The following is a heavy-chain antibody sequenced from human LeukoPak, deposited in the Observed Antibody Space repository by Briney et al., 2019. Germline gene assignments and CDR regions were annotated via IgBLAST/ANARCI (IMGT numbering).Heavy chain of an antibody. D-gene: IGHD2-8*01. CDR3: PRTSFNVVFGNWFDP. V-gene: IGHV4-39*01. CDR1: SGFIGSSSNY. J-gene: IGHJ5*02. CDR2: VYYSGST. Sequence: PSETLSLTCTVSSGFIGSSSNYWGWIRQAPGKGLEWIGNVYYSGSTFYNPSLKSRVTISVDTSKNQFSLKLRSVTAAVTAIYCCPRTSFNVVFGNWFDPWGQGTLVTVFS.